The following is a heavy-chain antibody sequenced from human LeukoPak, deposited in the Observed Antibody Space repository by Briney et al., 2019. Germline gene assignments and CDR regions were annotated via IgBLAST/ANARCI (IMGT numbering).Heavy chain of an antibody. V-gene: IGHV4-34*01. J-gene: IGHJ5*02. D-gene: IGHD2-8*02. CDR2: INHSGST. CDR1: GGSFSGYY. CDR3: ARGGLYCRRVPRWGNWFDP. Sequence: PSETLSLTCAVYGGSFSGYYWSWIRQPPGKGLEWIGEINHSGSTNYNPSLKSRVTISVDTSKNQFSLKLSSVTAADTAVYYCARGGLYCRRVPRWGNWFDPWGQGTLVTVSS.